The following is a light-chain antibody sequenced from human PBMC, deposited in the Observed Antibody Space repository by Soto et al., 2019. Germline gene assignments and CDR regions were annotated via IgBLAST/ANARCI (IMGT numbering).Light chain of an antibody. J-gene: IGKJ1*01. CDR3: QQYNTYQWT. Sequence: DIQMTQSPSTLSASVGDRVTITCRASQSISSWLAWYQQKPGKAPKVLNYKASGLETGVPSRFSGSGSGTEFTLTISSLQPDDFATYYCQQYNTYQWTFGQGTKVEIK. CDR2: KAS. CDR1: QSISSW. V-gene: IGKV1-5*03.